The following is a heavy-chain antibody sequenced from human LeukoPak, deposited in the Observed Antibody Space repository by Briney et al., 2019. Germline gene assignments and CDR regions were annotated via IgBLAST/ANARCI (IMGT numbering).Heavy chain of an antibody. CDR3: ASLSVHTALVIDY. Sequence: PPETLSLTCTVSGASISSYYWSCIRQPPGKVREWIGYIYYSGSTNYNPSLKSRVNISVDPYKNQFSLKLSSVTAADTAVYYCASLSVHTALVIDYWGQGTLVTVSS. J-gene: IGHJ4*02. V-gene: IGHV4-59*08. D-gene: IGHD5-18*01. CDR2: IYYSGST. CDR1: GASISSYY.